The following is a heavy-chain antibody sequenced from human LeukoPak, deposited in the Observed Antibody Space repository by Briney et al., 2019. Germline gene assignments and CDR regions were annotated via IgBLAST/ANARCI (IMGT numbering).Heavy chain of an antibody. CDR2: ISWNSGSI. CDR1: GFTFDDYA. J-gene: IGHJ5*02. D-gene: IGHD3-22*01. CDR3: ARPVTNGSSGYYHPYNWFDP. V-gene: IGHV3-9*01. Sequence: GGSLRLSCAASGFTFDDYAMHWVRQAPGKGLEWVSGISWNSGSIGYADSVKGRFTISRDNAKNSLYLQMNSLRAEDTAVYYCARPVTNGSSGYYHPYNWFDPWGQGTLVTVSS.